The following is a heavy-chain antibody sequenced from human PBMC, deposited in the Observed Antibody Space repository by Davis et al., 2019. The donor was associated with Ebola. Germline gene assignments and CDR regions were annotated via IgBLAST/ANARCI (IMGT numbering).Heavy chain of an antibody. D-gene: IGHD6-13*01. CDR3: ASDIYSSSWYLDY. J-gene: IGHJ4*02. CDR1: GFTFSSYA. Sequence: GESLKISCAASGFTFSSYAMHWVRQAPGKGLEWVAVISYDGSNKYYADSVKGRFTISRDNSKNTLYLQMNSLRAEDTAVYYCASDIYSSSWYLDYWGQGTLVTVSS. CDR2: ISYDGSNK. V-gene: IGHV3-30-3*01.